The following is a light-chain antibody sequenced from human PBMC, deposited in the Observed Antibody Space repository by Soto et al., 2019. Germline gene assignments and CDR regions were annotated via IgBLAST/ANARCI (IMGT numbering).Light chain of an antibody. CDR1: SSDVGGFNY. V-gene: IGLV2-14*03. CDR3: NSYTSSSTYV. J-gene: IGLJ1*01. Sequence: QSVLTQPASVSGSPGQSITISCTGTSSDVGGFNYVSWYQQHPGKAPKLMIYDVTNRPSGVSYRFSGSKPGNTASLTISGLQAEDEADYYCNSYTSSSTYVFGTGTKVNV. CDR2: DVT.